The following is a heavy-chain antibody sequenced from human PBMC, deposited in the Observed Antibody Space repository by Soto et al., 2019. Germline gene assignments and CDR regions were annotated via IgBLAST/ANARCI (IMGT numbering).Heavy chain of an antibody. Sequence: SCAASGFTFSNYAMTWVRQAPGKGLEWVSSISGGGGGTHYADSMTGRFTISRYNSKNSLHLELNRLRADDSAVYYCANGSQYDILIAYHAFDSWGQGTLVTVSS. CDR3: ANGSQYDILIAYHAFDS. CDR1: GFTFSNYA. CDR2: ISGGGGGT. V-gene: IGHV3-23*01. J-gene: IGHJ4*02. D-gene: IGHD3-9*01.